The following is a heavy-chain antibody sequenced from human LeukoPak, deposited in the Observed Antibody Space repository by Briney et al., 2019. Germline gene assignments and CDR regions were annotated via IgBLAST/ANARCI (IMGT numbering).Heavy chain of an antibody. CDR3: ASLGMGSNFDY. CDR1: GGSFSGYY. CDR2: INHSGST. V-gene: IGHV4-34*01. J-gene: IGHJ4*02. D-gene: IGHD1-26*01. Sequence: SETLSLTCAVYGGSFSGYYWSWIRQPPGKGLGWIGEINHSGSTNYNPSLKSRVTISVGTSKNQFSLKLSSVTAADTAVYYCASLGMGSNFDYWGQGTLVTVSS.